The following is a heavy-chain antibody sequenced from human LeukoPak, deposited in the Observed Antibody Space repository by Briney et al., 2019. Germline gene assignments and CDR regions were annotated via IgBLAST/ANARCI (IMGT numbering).Heavy chain of an antibody. CDR3: ANRKVGATPGGWFDP. CDR2: IYYSGST. Sequence: PSETLSLTCTVSGGSISSYYWSWIRQPPGKGLEWIGSIYYSGSTYYNPSLKSRVTISVDTSKNQFSLKLSSVTAADTAVYYCANRKVGATPGGWFDPWGQGTLVTVSS. V-gene: IGHV4-59*05. J-gene: IGHJ5*02. D-gene: IGHD1-26*01. CDR1: GGSISSYY.